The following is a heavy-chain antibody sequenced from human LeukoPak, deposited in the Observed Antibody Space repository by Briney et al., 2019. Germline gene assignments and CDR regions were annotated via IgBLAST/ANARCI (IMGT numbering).Heavy chain of an antibody. CDR1: GFSFRSHG. CDR2: ISYDGSNK. D-gene: IGHD2-2*01. J-gene: IGHJ4*02. V-gene: IGHV3-30*18. CDR3: AKDLGPAFDY. Sequence: QAGGSLRLSCAASGFSFRSHGMHWVRQAPGKGLEWVAIISYDGSNKYYADSVEGRFTISRDNSKNTLDLQMSSLRAEDTAVYYCAKDLGPAFDYWGQGTLVTVSS.